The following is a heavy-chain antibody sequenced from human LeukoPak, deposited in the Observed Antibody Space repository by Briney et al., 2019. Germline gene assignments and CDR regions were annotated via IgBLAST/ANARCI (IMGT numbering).Heavy chain of an antibody. CDR2: IYPGDSDS. D-gene: IGHD3-22*01. J-gene: IGHJ4*02. CDR3: ASARAVYDTSGDYAYYFDY. V-gene: IGHV5-51*01. Sequence: GESLKISCKGSGYSFTNYWIGWVRQMPGKGLEWMGIIYPGDSDSRYSPSFQGQVSISADKSITTAYLQWSSLKASDTAMYCCASARAVYDTSGDYAYYFDYWGQGTLVTVSS. CDR1: GYSFTNYW.